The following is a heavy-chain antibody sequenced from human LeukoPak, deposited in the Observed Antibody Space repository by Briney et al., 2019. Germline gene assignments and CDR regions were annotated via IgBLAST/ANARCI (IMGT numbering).Heavy chain of an antibody. V-gene: IGHV3-7*01. CDR1: GFTFSSYW. Sequence: GGSLRLSCAASGFTFSSYWMSWVRQAPGKGLEWVASIKQDGSEKYYVDSVKGRFSISRDNAKNSLYLQMNSLRAEDTALYYCARAPGEGWFDPWGQGTLVTVSS. CDR3: ARAPGEGWFDP. D-gene: IGHD4-17*01. J-gene: IGHJ5*02. CDR2: IKQDGSEK.